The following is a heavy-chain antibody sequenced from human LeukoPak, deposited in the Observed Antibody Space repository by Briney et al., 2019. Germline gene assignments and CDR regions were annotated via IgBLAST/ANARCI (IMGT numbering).Heavy chain of an antibody. J-gene: IGHJ4*02. CDR1: GFTFSNYA. CDR3: AKVEGASKASVY. D-gene: IGHD1-1*01. Sequence: GSLRLSCAAAGFTFSNYAMTWVRQAPGRGLEWVSSISGSGGSTYYADSVKGRFTISRDNSKNTLYLQMYSLRAEDTAVYYCAKVEGASKASVYWGQGALVTVSS. V-gene: IGHV3-23*01. CDR2: ISGSGGST.